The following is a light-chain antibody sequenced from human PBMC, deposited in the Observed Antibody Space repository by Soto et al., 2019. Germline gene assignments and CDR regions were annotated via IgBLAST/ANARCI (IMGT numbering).Light chain of an antibody. Sequence: EIVLTQSPGTLSLSPGERATLSCRASQSVSTSSLAWYQQKPGQAPRLLIYGASSTATGIPDRVSGSGSGADFTLRISRLEPEDFAMYYCQQYGSSPYTFGQGTKLAIK. CDR2: GAS. V-gene: IGKV3-20*01. CDR1: QSVSTSS. J-gene: IGKJ2*01. CDR3: QQYGSSPYT.